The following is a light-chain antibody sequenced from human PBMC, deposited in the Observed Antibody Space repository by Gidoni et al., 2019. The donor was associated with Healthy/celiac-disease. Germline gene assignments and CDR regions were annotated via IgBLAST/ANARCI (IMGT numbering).Light chain of an antibody. CDR2: GAS. CDR1: QRVSSSY. Sequence: IVLTQSPGTLSLSPGERATISCRASQRVSSSYLAWYQQKPGQAPRLLIYGASSRATGIPDRFSGSGSGTDFTLTISRLEPEDFAVYYCQQYGSSPWTFGQGTKVEIK. V-gene: IGKV3-20*01. CDR3: QQYGSSPWT. J-gene: IGKJ1*01.